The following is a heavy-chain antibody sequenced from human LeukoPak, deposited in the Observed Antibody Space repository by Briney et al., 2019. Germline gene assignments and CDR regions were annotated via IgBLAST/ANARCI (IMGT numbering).Heavy chain of an antibody. Sequence: SETLSLTCTVSGGSISNSSYYWGWIRQPPGKGLEWIGSIYYSGSTYYNPSLKSRVTISVDTSKNQFSLKLSSVTAADTAVHYCARSPTLYYYDSSGYWIDPWGQGTLVTVSS. CDR2: IYYSGST. V-gene: IGHV4-39*07. D-gene: IGHD3-22*01. CDR1: GGSISNSSYY. CDR3: ARSPTLYYYDSSGYWIDP. J-gene: IGHJ5*02.